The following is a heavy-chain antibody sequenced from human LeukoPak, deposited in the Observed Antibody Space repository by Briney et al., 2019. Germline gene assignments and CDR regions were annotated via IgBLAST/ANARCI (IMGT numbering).Heavy chain of an antibody. J-gene: IGHJ4*02. CDR3: ARTPIYYFDNSGYYN. CDR1: AGSISNYY. D-gene: IGHD3-22*01. CDR2: IYASGSA. V-gene: IGHV4-4*07. Sequence: SETLSLTCTVSAGSISNYYWSWIRQPAGKGLEWIGLIYASGSANYNPSLKSRVTMSIDTSKNQFSLKLSSVTAADTAVYYCARTPIYYFDNSGYYNWGQGTLVTVSS.